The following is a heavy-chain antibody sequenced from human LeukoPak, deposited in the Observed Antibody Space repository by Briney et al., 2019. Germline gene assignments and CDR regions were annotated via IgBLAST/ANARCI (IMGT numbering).Heavy chain of an antibody. V-gene: IGHV4-34*01. CDR1: GGSFSDDY. CDR2: VNLSGSS. Sequence: PSETLSLTCAVYGGSFSDDYWSWVRQPPGKGLEWIGEVNLSGSSNYSPSLKSRVTISLDTSKNQSSLRLRSVTAADTAVYYCTRGAYNYDTSGYSPGYYYMDVWGKGTTVSVSS. D-gene: IGHD3-22*01. CDR3: TRGAYNYDTSGYSPGYYYMDV. J-gene: IGHJ6*03.